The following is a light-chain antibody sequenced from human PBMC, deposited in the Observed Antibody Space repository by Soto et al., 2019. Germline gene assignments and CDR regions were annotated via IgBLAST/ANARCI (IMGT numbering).Light chain of an antibody. CDR1: QGISSY. CDR3: QQYYSYPLT. CDR2: AAS. Sequence: IRMTQSPSSFSASTGDRVTITCRASQGISSYLAWYQQKPGKAPKLLIYAASTLQSGVPPRFSGSGSGTDFTLTISRLQSEDFATYYCQQYYSYPLTFGGGTKV. J-gene: IGKJ4*01. V-gene: IGKV1-8*01.